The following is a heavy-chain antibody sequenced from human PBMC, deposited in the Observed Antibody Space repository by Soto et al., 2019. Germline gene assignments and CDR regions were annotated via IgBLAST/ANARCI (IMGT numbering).Heavy chain of an antibody. CDR2: IFSNAEK. CDR3: ARIGSLVRGVIFDY. CDR1: GFSLSNARMG. J-gene: IGHJ4*02. Sequence: QVTLKESGPVLVKSTETLTLTCTVSGFSLSNARMGVSWIRQPPGKALEWLTYIFSNAEKSYRTSLKSRLTISKDISKSQVVLTMTNMDPVDSATYYCARIGSLVRGVIFDYWGQGALVTVSS. D-gene: IGHD3-10*01. V-gene: IGHV2-26*01.